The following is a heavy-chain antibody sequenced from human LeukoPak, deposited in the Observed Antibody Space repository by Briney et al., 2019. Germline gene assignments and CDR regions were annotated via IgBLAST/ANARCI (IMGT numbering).Heavy chain of an antibody. J-gene: IGHJ6*03. D-gene: IGHD3-16*01. Sequence: GGSLRLSCAASGFTFSSYGMHWVRQAPGKGLEWVAFIRYDGSNQYYADSVKGRFTISRDNAKNSLYLQMNSLRAEDTAVYYCARDKVEFGYYYMDVWGKGTTVTVSS. V-gene: IGHV3-30*02. CDR3: ARDKVEFGYYYMDV. CDR2: IRYDGSNQ. CDR1: GFTFSSYG.